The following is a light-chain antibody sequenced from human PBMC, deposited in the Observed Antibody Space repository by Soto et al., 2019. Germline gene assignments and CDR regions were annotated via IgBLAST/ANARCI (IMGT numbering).Light chain of an antibody. J-gene: IGLJ1*01. Sequence: SVLTQPPSASGTPGQRMTISCSGSSSNIGDNPVNWYQQLPGAAPKLLIYINDQRPSGVPDRFSGSKSGTSASLAISGLQPEDEADYYCAAWDDSLNALFGTGSKVTVL. CDR1: SSNIGDNP. CDR2: IND. V-gene: IGLV1-44*01. CDR3: AAWDDSLNAL.